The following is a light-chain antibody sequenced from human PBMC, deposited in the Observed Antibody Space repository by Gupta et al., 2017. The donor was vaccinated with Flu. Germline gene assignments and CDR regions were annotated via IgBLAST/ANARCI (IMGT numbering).Light chain of an antibody. CDR2: GRS. V-gene: IGKV1-39*01. J-gene: IGKJ4*01. CDR3: QQSHSAPFT. CDR1: QSIDMY. Sequence: PSSLSASVGDRVTITCRASQSIDMYLSWYQQKPGKAPNLLIYGRSSLHSGVPSRFSGSGSGTDFTLTISRLQPEDFAVYFCQQSHSAPFTFGGGTKMEIK.